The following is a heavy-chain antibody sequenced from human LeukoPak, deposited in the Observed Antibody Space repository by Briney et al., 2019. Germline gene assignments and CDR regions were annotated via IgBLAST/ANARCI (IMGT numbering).Heavy chain of an antibody. CDR3: ARHEDMGYFVVGDSPVDAFDI. J-gene: IGHJ3*02. CDR2: IHYSGNT. D-gene: IGHD2-21*01. V-gene: IGHV4-59*08. Sequence: PSETLSLTCVVSGGSITSYHWSWIRQPPGKGLEWIGYIHYSGNTNYNPSLTSRVTMSVDTSKNHLSLRLSSVTATDTAMYYCARHEDMGYFVVGDSPVDAFDIWGQGTMVTVSS. CDR1: GGSITSYH.